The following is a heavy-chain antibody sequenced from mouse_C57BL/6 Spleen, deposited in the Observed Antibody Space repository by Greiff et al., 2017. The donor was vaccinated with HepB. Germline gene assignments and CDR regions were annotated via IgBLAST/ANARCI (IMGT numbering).Heavy chain of an antibody. Sequence: QVQLQQSGPELVKPGASVKISCKASGYAFSSSWMNWVKQRPGKGLEWIGRIYPGDGDTNYNGKFKGKATLTADKSSSTAYMQLSNLTSEDSAVYFCARDYGSYAMDYWGQGTSVTVSS. D-gene: IGHD1-1*01. J-gene: IGHJ4*01. CDR2: IYPGDGDT. V-gene: IGHV1-82*01. CDR1: GYAFSSSW. CDR3: ARDYGSYAMDY.